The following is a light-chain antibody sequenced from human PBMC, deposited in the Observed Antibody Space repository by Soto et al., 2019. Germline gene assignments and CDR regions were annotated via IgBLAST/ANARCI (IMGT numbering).Light chain of an antibody. CDR2: GAS. CDR1: QSVSSSY. Sequence: EIVLTQSPGTLSLSPGERATLSCRASQSVSSSYLAWYQQKPGQAPRLLIYGASSRATGITDRFSGSGSGTDFTLTISRLEPEDFAMYYCQQYGSSQITFGQGTRLEIK. CDR3: QQYGSSQIT. V-gene: IGKV3-20*01. J-gene: IGKJ5*01.